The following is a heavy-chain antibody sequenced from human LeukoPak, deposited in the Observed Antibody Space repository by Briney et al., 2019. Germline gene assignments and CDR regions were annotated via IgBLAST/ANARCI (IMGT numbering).Heavy chain of an antibody. CDR3: AKGGNYDFWSGPDY. J-gene: IGHJ4*02. V-gene: IGHV3-30*02. D-gene: IGHD3-3*01. CDR1: GFTFSSYG. CDR2: IRYDGSNK. Sequence: PGGSLRLSCAASGFTFSSYGMHWVRQAPGKGLEGVAFIRYDGSNKYYADSVKGRFTISRDNSKNTLYLQMNSLRAEDTAVYYCAKGGNYDFWSGPDYWGQGTLVTVSS.